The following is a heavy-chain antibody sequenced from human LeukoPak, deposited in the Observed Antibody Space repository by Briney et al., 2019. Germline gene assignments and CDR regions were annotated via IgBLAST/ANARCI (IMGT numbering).Heavy chain of an antibody. D-gene: IGHD1-26*01. V-gene: IGHV5-51*01. CDR1: GYSFTSYW. Sequence: GGSLKISCKGSGYSFTSYWIGWVRQMPGKGLEWMGIIYPGGSDTRYSPSFQGQVTISADKSISTAYLQWSSLKASDTAMYYCARGYNSGSYYVAFDYWGQGTLVTVSS. CDR2: IYPGGSDT. J-gene: IGHJ4*02. CDR3: ARGYNSGSYYVAFDY.